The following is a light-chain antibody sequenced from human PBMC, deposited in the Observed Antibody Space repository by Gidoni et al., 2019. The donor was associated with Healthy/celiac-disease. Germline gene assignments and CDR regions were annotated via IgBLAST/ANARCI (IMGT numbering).Light chain of an antibody. CDR2: DDS. V-gene: IGLV3-21*02. J-gene: IGLJ2*01. Sequence: SSVLTQPPSVSVPQGQPARITCGGNNIGSKSVHWYQQKPGQAPVLVVYDDSDRPSGIPERFSGSNSGNTATLTISRVEAGDEADYYCQVWDSSSDHVVFGGGTKLTVL. CDR1: NIGSKS. CDR3: QVWDSSSDHVV.